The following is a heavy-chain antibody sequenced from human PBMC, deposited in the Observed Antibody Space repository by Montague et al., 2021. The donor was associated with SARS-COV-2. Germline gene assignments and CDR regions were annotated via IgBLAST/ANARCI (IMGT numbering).Heavy chain of an antibody. CDR2: IYYSGST. CDR1: GSSISSYY. J-gene: IGHJ6*03. CDR3: ARGIFTIPFIPAHYYMDV. V-gene: IGHV4-59*01. Sequence: SETLSLTCTVSGSSISSYYWRWIRQPPGKGLEWIGYIYYSGSTNYNPSLKSRVTISVDTSKNQFSLKLSSVTAADTAVYYCARGIFTIPFIPAHYYMDVWGKGTTGTVSS. D-gene: IGHD3-3*01.